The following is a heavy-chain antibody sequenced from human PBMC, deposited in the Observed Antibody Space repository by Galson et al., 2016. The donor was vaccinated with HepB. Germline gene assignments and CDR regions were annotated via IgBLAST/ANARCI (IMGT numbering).Heavy chain of an antibody. Sequence: SLRLSCAASGFSFSSYAMSWVRQAPGKGLEWVSGITSGGPTYYAASVKGRFTISRDNSKNILYLQMKSLRDEDTAVYYCAKRPYSYGWHYGMDVWGQGTTVTVSS. CDR3: AKRPYSYGWHYGMDV. CDR1: GFSFSSYA. J-gene: IGHJ6*02. CDR2: ITSGGPT. D-gene: IGHD5-18*01. V-gene: IGHV3-23*01.